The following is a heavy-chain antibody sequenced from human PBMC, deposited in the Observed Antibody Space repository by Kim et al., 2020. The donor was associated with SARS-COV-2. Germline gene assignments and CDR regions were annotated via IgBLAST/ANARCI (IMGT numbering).Heavy chain of an antibody. V-gene: IGHV3-33*06. CDR2: IWYDGSNT. CDR3: AKDLSY. Sequence: GGSLRLSCAASGFTFSSYGMHWVRQAPGKGLEWVAVIWYDGSNTYYADSVKGRFTISRDNSKNTLYLQMNSLRAEDTAVYYCAKDLSYWGQGTLVTVSS. CDR1: GFTFSSYG. J-gene: IGHJ4*02.